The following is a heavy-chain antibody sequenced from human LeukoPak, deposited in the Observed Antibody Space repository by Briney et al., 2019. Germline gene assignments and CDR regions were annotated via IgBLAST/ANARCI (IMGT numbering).Heavy chain of an antibody. Sequence: GDSLRLTCVASGFTFSDRTLNWVRQPPGKGLEWVSGINWNGGSTGYADSVKGRFTISRDNAKNSLYLQMNSLRAEDTALYYCARAPYGDFNYYYYMDVWGKGTTVTVSS. D-gene: IGHD4-17*01. CDR2: INWNGGST. J-gene: IGHJ6*03. CDR3: ARAPYGDFNYYYYMDV. V-gene: IGHV3-20*04. CDR1: GFTFSDRT.